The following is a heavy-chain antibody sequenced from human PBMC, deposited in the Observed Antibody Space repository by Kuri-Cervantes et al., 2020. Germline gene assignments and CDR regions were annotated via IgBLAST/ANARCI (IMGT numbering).Heavy chain of an antibody. V-gene: IGHV1-69*13. J-gene: IGHJ6*02. CDR1: GGTFSSYA. CDR3: ARSMTTVTSRFAYYYYGMDV. Sequence: SVKVSCKASGGTFSSYAISWVRQAPGQGLEWMGGIIPIFGTANYAQKFQGRVTITADESTSTAYMELSSLRSEDTAVYYCARSMTTVTSRFAYYYYGMDVWGQGTTVTVSS. D-gene: IGHD4-17*01. CDR2: IIPIFGTA.